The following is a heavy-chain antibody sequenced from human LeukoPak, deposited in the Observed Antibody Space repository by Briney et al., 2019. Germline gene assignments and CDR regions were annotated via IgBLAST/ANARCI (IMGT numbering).Heavy chain of an antibody. CDR2: ISGSGGST. CDR3: AKAQVGYDFWSYGMDV. V-gene: IGHV3-23*01. J-gene: IGHJ6*02. CDR1: GFTFSSYA. Sequence: PGRSLRLSCAASGFTFSSYAMSWVRQAPGKGLEWVSAISGSGGSTYYADSVKGRFTISRDNSKNTLYLQMNSLRAEDTAVYYCAKAQVGYDFWSYGMDVWGQGTTVTVSS. D-gene: IGHD3-3*01.